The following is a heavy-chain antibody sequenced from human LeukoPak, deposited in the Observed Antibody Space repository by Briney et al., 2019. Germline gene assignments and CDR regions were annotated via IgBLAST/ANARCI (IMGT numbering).Heavy chain of an antibody. J-gene: IGHJ4*02. D-gene: IGHD3-10*01. CDR2: IQYDGSNK. CDR3: AKRGMRGSGSYPIDY. CDR1: GFTFSTYG. Sequence: PGGSLRLSCAASGFTFSTYGMHWVRQAPGKGLEWVTFIQYDGSNKYYADSVKGRFTISRDNSKNTLYLQMNSLRAEDTAVYYCAKRGMRGSGSYPIDYWGQGTLVTVSS. V-gene: IGHV3-30*02.